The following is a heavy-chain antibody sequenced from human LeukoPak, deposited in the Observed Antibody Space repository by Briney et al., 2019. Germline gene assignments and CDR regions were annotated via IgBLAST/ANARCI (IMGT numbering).Heavy chain of an antibody. CDR3: ARGGQWLIPTDY. CDR2: IYYSGST. D-gene: IGHD6-19*01. CDR1: GGSISSYY. V-gene: IGHV4-59*01. J-gene: IGHJ4*02. Sequence: NPSETLSLTCTVSGGSISSYYWSWIRQPPGKGLEWIGYIYYSGSTNYNPSLKSRVTISVDTSKNQFSLKLSSVTAADTAVYYCARGGQWLIPTDYWGQGTLVTVSS.